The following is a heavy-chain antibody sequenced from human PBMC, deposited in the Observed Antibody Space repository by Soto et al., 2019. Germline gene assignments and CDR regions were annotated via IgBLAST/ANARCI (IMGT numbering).Heavy chain of an antibody. CDR3: ARYASGYYYDSSGPNRGFDY. J-gene: IGHJ4*02. D-gene: IGHD3-22*01. Sequence: GGSLRLSCAASGFTVSSNYMSWVRQAPGKGLEWVSVIYSGGSTYYADSVKGRFTISRDNSKNTLYLQMNSLRAEDTAVYYCARYASGYYYDSSGPNRGFDYWGQGTLVTVS. V-gene: IGHV3-53*01. CDR2: IYSGGST. CDR1: GFTVSSNY.